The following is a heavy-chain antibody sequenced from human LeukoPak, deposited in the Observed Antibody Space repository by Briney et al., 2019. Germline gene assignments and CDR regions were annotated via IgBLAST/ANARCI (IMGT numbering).Heavy chain of an antibody. CDR1: GYTFTNYD. Sequence: GASVKVSCKASGYTFTNYDINWVRQATGQGLEWMGWINPNSGGTNYAQKFQGRVTMTRDTSISTAYMELSRLRSDDTAVYYCARGGGRRGYYDSSGYSSAFDYWGQGTLVTVSS. J-gene: IGHJ4*02. D-gene: IGHD3-22*01. CDR3: ARGGGRRGYYDSSGYSSAFDY. CDR2: INPNSGGT. V-gene: IGHV1-2*02.